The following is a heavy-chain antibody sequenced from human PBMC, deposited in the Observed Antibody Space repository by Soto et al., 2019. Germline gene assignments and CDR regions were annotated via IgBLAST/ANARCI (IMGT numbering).Heavy chain of an antibody. D-gene: IGHD5-12*01. CDR3: ARATRSGSPHFDH. V-gene: IGHV1-46*01. CDR2: INPSGDST. J-gene: IGHJ4*02. CDR1: GYTFSNYY. Sequence: ASVKVSCKGAGYTFSNYYMHWVRQAPGQGLEWMGIINPSGDSTSYAQEFQGRVTMARETSTSTLYMELSSLRSEDTAVYYCARATRSGSPHFDHWGQGTLVTVSS.